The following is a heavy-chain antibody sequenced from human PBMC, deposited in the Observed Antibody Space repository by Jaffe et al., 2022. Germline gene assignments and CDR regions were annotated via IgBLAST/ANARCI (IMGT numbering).Heavy chain of an antibody. CDR1: GGSFSGYY. V-gene: IGHV4-34*01. J-gene: IGHJ6*03. CDR2: INHSGST. D-gene: IGHD3-3*01. CDR3: ARGGYYDFWSGSFYYYYMDV. Sequence: QVQLQQWGAGLLKPSETLSLTCAVYGGSFSGYYWSWIRQPPGKGLEWIGEINHSGSTNYNPSLKSRVTISVDTSKNQFSLKLSSVTAADTAVYYCARGGYYDFWSGSFYYYYMDVWGKGTTVTVSS.